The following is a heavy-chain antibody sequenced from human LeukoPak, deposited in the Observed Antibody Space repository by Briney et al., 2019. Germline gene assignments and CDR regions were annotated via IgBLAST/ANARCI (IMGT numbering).Heavy chain of an antibody. CDR1: GYTFTSYY. CDR3: ARGGGPMTSYYYYGMDV. V-gene: IGHV1-46*01. D-gene: IGHD2-15*01. CDR2: INPSGGST. J-gene: IGHJ6*02. Sequence: ASVKVSCKASGYTFTSYYMHWVRQAPGQGLEWMGIINPSGGSTSYAQKFQGRVTMTRDTSTSTVYMELSSLRSEDTAVYYCARGGGPMTSYYYYGMDVWGLGTTVTVSS.